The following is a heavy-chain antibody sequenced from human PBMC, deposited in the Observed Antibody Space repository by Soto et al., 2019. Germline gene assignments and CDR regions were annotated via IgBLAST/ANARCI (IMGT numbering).Heavy chain of an antibody. CDR2: IYYSGST. CDR3: ARDLATPIGYYYGMDV. CDR1: GGSMSSGGYY. V-gene: IGHV4-31*03. D-gene: IGHD1-26*01. J-gene: IGHJ6*02. Sequence: QVQLQESGPGLVKPSQTLSLTCTVSGGSMSSGGYYWSWIGQHPGKGLEWIGYIYYSGSTYYNPSLKSRVTISVDTSKNQFSLKLSSVTAADTAVYYCARDLATPIGYYYGMDVWGQGTTVTVSS.